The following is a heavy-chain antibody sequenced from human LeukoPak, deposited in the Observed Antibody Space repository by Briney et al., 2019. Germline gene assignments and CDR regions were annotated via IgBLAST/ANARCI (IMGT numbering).Heavy chain of an antibody. CDR1: GGSISSGGYY. V-gene: IGHV4-30-2*01. J-gene: IGHJ3*02. CDR3: ARDALTRPKTFDI. CDR2: IYHSGST. Sequence: PSETLSLTCTVSGGSISSGGYYWSWIRQPPGKGLEWIGYIYHSGSTYYNPSLKSRVTISVDRSKNQFSLKLSSVTAADTAVYYCARDALTRPKTFDIWGQGTMVTVSS. D-gene: IGHD1-14*01.